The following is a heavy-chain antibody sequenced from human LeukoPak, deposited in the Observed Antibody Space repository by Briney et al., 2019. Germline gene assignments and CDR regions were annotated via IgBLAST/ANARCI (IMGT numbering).Heavy chain of an antibody. D-gene: IGHD4-17*01. CDR3: AILNYGDSDRFFDY. CDR1: GGSFRGYY. V-gene: IGHV4-34*01. Sequence: PSETLSLTCAVYGGSFRGYYWSWLRQPPGKGLEWIGEINHSGSTNYNPSLKSRVTISLDTSKNQFSLKLSSVTAADAAVYYCAILNYGDSDRFFDYWGQGTLVAVSS. J-gene: IGHJ4*02. CDR2: INHSGST.